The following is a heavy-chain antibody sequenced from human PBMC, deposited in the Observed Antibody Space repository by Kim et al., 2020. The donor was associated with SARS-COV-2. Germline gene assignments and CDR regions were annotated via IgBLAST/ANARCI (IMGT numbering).Heavy chain of an antibody. V-gene: IGHV1-69*13. CDR3: ARSHHGSGYAFDI. J-gene: IGHJ3*02. D-gene: IGHD3-22*01. CDR2: IIPIFGTA. Sequence: SVKVSCKASGGTFSSYAISWVRQAPGQGLEWMGGIIPIFGTANYAQKFQGRVTITADESTSTAYMELSSLRSEDTAVYYCARSHHGSGYAFDIWGQGTMVTVSS. CDR1: GGTFSSYA.